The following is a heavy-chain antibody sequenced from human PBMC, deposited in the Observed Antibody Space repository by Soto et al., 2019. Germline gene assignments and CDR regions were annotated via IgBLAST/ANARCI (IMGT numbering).Heavy chain of an antibody. J-gene: IGHJ6*02. D-gene: IGHD3-16*01. CDR2: IIPIFGKA. Sequence: SVKVSCKASGGTFSSYDISWVRQAPGQGLEWLGGIIPIFGKANYAQKFQGRVTITADESTNTAYMELSSLRSEDTAVYYCARSLKYYYGMDVWGQGTTVTVSS. CDR1: GGTFSSYD. CDR3: ARSLKYYYGMDV. V-gene: IGHV1-69*13.